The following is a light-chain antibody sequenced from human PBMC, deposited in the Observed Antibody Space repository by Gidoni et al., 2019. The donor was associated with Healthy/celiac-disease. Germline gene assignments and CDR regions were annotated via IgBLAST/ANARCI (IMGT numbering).Light chain of an antibody. Sequence: DNQMTQAPSTLPDAVGDRVTITCRASRSSSSWLTWYQQKPGKAPKLLIYKASSLESGVPSRFSGSGSGTEFTLTISSLQPDDFATYYCQQYNSLWTFGQGTKVEIK. CDR1: RSSSSW. CDR3: QQYNSLWT. J-gene: IGKJ1*01. V-gene: IGKV1-5*03. CDR2: KAS.